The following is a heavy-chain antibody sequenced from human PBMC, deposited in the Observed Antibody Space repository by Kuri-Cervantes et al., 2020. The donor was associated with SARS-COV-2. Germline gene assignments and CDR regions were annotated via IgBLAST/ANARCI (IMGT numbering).Heavy chain of an antibody. Sequence: SETLSLTCTVSGGSISSSSYYWGWIRQPPGKGLEWIGSIYYSGSTYYNPSLKSRVTISVDTSKNQFSLKLSSVTAADTAVYYCARAKLYSSSWYVGFGDGMDVWGQGTTVTVSS. D-gene: IGHD6-13*01. CDR3: ARAKLYSSSWYVGFGDGMDV. CDR2: IYYSGST. V-gene: IGHV4-39*07. J-gene: IGHJ6*02. CDR1: GGSISSSSYY.